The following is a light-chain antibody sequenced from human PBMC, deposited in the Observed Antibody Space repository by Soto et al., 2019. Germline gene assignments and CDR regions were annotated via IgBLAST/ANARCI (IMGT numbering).Light chain of an antibody. V-gene: IGKV1-39*01. CDR3: QQSYSTPRT. Sequence: DIQMTQSPSSLSASVGDRVTITCRASQSISNYLNWYQQKPGKAPKLLMFAASSLPSGAPSTFSGGGSGTDFTLTISSLQPEDFATYYCQQSYSTPRTCGQGTEVDIK. CDR1: QSISNY. CDR2: AAS. J-gene: IGKJ1*01.